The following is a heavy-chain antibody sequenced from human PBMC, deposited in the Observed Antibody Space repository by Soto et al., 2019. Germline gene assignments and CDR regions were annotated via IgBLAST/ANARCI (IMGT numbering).Heavy chain of an antibody. D-gene: IGHD2-2*02. CDR1: GFTFSSYA. J-gene: IGHJ5*02. Sequence: PGGSLRLSCAASGFTFSSYAMSWVRQAPGKGLEWVSAISGSGGSTYYADSVKGRFTISRDNSKNTLYLQMNSLRAEDTAVYYCAKFGGRDCSSTSCYTEDWFDPWGQGTLVTVSS. V-gene: IGHV3-23*01. CDR2: ISGSGGST. CDR3: AKFGGRDCSSTSCYTEDWFDP.